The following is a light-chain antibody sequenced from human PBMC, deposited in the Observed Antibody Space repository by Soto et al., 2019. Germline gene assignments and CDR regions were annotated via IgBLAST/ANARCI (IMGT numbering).Light chain of an antibody. J-gene: IGLJ2*01. CDR2: EDN. Sequence: QSVLTQPPSVSATPGQKVTISCSGSGSNIGNNYVSWYQQFPGTAPKLLIYEDNKRPSGIPDRFSGSKSGTSATLGITGLQTGDEADNYCGTWDSSLSAGEFGGGTKLTVL. CDR1: GSNIGNNY. CDR3: GTWDSSLSAGE. V-gene: IGLV1-51*02.